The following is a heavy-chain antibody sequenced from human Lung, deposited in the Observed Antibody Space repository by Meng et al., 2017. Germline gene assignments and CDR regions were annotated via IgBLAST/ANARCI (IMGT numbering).Heavy chain of an antibody. Sequence: QVDPVASWAEVNNPGASGNVSCKASCYTFTSYGISWVRQAPGTGLEWMGWISAYNGNTNYAQKLQGRVTMTTDTSTSTAYMEVRSLRSDDTAVYYCAASTSIAGSPFDDWGQGTLVTVSS. CDR3: AASTSIAGSPFDD. J-gene: IGHJ4*02. D-gene: IGHD6-6*01. V-gene: IGHV1-18*01. CDR1: CYTFTSYG. CDR2: ISAYNGNT.